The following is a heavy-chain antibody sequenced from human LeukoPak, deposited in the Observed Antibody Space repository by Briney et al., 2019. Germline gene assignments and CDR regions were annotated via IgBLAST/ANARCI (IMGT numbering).Heavy chain of an antibody. CDR2: ISGSGGNT. V-gene: IGHV3-23*01. J-gene: IGHJ4*02. CDR1: GITLSNYG. CDR3: AKRPDCSTTNCFRFEY. Sequence: PGGSLRLSCAVSGITLSNYGMSWVRQAPGKGLEWVSGISGSGGNTYYADSVKGRFTISRDNSKNTLYLQMNSLRAEDTAVYYCAKRPDCSTTNCFRFEYWGQGTLVTVSS. D-gene: IGHD2-2*01.